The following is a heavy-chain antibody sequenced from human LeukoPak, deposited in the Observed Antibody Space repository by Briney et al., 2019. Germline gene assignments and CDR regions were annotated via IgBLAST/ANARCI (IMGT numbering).Heavy chain of an antibody. CDR2: IYYSGST. J-gene: IGHJ5*02. CDR3: ARDGPRDTVPIPARWFDP. D-gene: IGHD4-17*01. Sequence: SETLSLTCTVSGGSISSGDYYWSWIRQPPGKGLEWIGYIYYSGSTYYNPSLKSRVTISVDTSKNQFSLKLSSVTAADTAVYYCARDGPRDTVPIPARWFDPWGQGTLVTVSS. V-gene: IGHV4-30-4*08. CDR1: GGSISSGDYY.